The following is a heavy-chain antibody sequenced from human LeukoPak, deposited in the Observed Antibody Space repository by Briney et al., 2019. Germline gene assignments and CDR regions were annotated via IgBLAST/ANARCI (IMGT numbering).Heavy chain of an antibody. CDR1: GFTFSSYA. V-gene: IGHV3-23*01. CDR2: ISGSGGST. D-gene: IGHD6-6*01. CDR3: AKDSGVAGRPVWFDY. J-gene: IGHJ4*02. Sequence: GGSLRLSCAASGFTFSSYAMSWVRQAPGKGLEWVSGISGSGGSTYYADSVKGRFTISRDNSKNTLYLQMNSLRAEDTAVYYCAKDSGVAGRPVWFDYWGQGTLVTVSS.